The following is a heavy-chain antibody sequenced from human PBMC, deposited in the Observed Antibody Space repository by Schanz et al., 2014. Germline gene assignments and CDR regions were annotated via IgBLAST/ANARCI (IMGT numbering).Heavy chain of an antibody. CDR3: TKGRTFGR. Sequence: QVQLVQSGGEVKKPGASVKVSCEASGYTFTSYYMHWVRQAPGQGLEWMGIINPSGGSTSYAQRFQGRVTMTRNTSITTAYLELSSLRSGDTAVYYCTKGRTFGRWGQGTLVTVSS. D-gene: IGHD3-16*01. CDR2: INPSGGST. CDR1: GYTFTSYY. V-gene: IGHV1-46*01. J-gene: IGHJ4*02.